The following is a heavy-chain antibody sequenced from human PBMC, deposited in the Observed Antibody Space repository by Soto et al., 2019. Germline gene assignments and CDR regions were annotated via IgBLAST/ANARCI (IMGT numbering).Heavy chain of an antibody. D-gene: IGHD6-13*01. CDR2: IFANGHT. J-gene: IGHJ5*02. Sequence: PSETLSLTCIVSGGSISEKYWNWVRQPPGKGLEWIGLIFANGHTDYNPSLKSRVTMSVDASKNLFTLRLTSMTAADTAFYYGVASLAASGLNWLDPWGRGTLVTVSS. V-gene: IGHV4-4*07. CDR1: GGSISEKY. CDR3: VASLAASGLNWLDP.